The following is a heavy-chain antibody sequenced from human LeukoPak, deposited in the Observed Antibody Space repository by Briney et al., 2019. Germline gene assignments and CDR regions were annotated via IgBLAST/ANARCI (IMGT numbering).Heavy chain of an antibody. CDR2: IYHSGST. Sequence: SETLSLTCTVSGGSISSGGYYWSWIRQPPGKGLEWIGYIYHSGSTYYNPSLKSRVTISVDRSKNQFSLKLSSVTAADTAVYYCASLTYYDFWSGYPFDYWGQGTLVTVSS. D-gene: IGHD3-3*01. CDR3: ASLTYYDFWSGYPFDY. V-gene: IGHV4-30-2*01. CDR1: GGSISSGGYY. J-gene: IGHJ4*02.